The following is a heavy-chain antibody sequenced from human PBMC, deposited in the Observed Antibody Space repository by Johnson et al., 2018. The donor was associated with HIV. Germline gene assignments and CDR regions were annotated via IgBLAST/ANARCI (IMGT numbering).Heavy chain of an antibody. CDR3: AKEGYSSGWYGPPDAFDI. J-gene: IGHJ3*02. CDR1: GFTFSSYA. Sequence: VQLVESGGGLVQPGGSLRLSCAASGFTFSSYAMSWVRQAPGKGLEWVSAISGSGGSTYYADSVKGRFPISRDNSKTTLYLQMNSLRAEDTAVYYCAKEGYSSGWYGPPDAFDIWGQGTMVTVSS. D-gene: IGHD6-19*01. V-gene: IGHV3-23*04. CDR2: ISGSGGST.